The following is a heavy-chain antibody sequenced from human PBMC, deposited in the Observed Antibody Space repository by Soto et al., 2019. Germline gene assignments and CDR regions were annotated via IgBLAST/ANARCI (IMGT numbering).Heavy chain of an antibody. V-gene: IGHV1-18*01. D-gene: IGHD2-2*01. Sequence: QVQLVQSGAEVKKPGASVKVSCKASGYTFTSYGISWVRQAPGQGLEWMGWISAYNGNTNYAQKLQGRVTMTTDTSTSTAYMELRSLRSDDTAVYYCAREPEPPSDDCISTSCYLGVDYYYGMDVWGQGTTVTVSS. CDR1: GYTFTSYG. J-gene: IGHJ6*02. CDR2: ISAYNGNT. CDR3: AREPEPPSDDCISTSCYLGVDYYYGMDV.